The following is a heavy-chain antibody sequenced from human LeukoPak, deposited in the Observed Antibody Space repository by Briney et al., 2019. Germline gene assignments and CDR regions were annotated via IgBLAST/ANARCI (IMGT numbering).Heavy chain of an antibody. CDR2: IYYSGST. Sequence: SETLSLTCTVSGGSISSSSYYWGWIRQPPGKGLEWIGSIYYSGSTYYNPSLKSRVTISVDTSKNQFSLKLSSVTAADTAVYYCARSPGGVNNWFDPWGQGTLVTVSS. V-gene: IGHV4-39*07. J-gene: IGHJ5*02. D-gene: IGHD2-8*01. CDR3: ARSPGGVNNWFDP. CDR1: GGSISSSSYY.